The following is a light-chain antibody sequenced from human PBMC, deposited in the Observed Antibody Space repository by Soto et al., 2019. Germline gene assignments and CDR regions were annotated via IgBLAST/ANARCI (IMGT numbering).Light chain of an antibody. CDR1: QSISSW. Sequence: DIQLTQSPSTLSASVGDRVTITCRASQSISSWLAWYQQKPGNAPKLLIYAASSLQSGVPSRFSGSGSGTDFTLTISSLQSEDFAVYYCQQYNNWPPITFGQGTRLEI. CDR3: QQYNNWPPIT. CDR2: AAS. J-gene: IGKJ5*01. V-gene: IGKV1-5*01.